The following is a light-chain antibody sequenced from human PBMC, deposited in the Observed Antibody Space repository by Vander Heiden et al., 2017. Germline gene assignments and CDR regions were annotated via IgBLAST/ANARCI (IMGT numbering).Light chain of an antibody. CDR1: SSDVGGYNY. V-gene: IGLV2-8*01. CDR3: SSFAGFNNYV. CDR2: EVG. Sequence: GSPGQSVTISCTGTSSDVGGYNYVSWYQQHPGKAPKVVIFEVGQRPSGVPDRFSGSKSANTASLTVSGLQAEDEADYYCSSFAGFNNYVFGTGTKVTVL. J-gene: IGLJ1*01.